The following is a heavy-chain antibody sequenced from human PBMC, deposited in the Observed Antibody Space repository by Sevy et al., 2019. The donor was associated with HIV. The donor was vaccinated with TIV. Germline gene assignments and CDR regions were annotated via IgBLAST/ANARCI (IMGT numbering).Heavy chain of an antibody. CDR3: ARELVASGPAFDY. Sequence: GGSLRLSCAASGFTFSGYEMNRVRQAPGKGLEWVSYISGGGNTIYYANSVKGRFTISRDNAKNSLYLQMNSLRAEDTAVYYCARELVASGPAFDYWGQGSLVTVSS. CDR2: ISGGGNTI. CDR1: GFTFSGYE. V-gene: IGHV3-48*03. J-gene: IGHJ4*02. D-gene: IGHD3-3*02.